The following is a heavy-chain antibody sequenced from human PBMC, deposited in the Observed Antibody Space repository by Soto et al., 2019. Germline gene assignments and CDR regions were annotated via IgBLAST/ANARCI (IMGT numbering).Heavy chain of an antibody. Sequence: QVQLVQSGGGVVQPGGSLRLSCAASGFTFSSYAIHWVRPAPGKGLEWVADVSFDGSHKTYAVPVRGRFTISRDNSKKTVYLQMNSLRAEDTALYYCAKLGDAVSGYFDFWGQGTQVAVSS. J-gene: IGHJ5*01. CDR2: VSFDGSHK. D-gene: IGHD3-3*01. CDR1: GFTFSSYA. CDR3: AKLGDAVSGYFDF. V-gene: IGHV3-30*18.